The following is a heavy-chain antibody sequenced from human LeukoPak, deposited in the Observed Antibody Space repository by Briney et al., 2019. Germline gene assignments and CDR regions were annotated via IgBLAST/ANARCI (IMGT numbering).Heavy chain of an antibody. CDR1: GFTFSYYR. J-gene: IGHJ4*02. Sequence: GGSLRLSCAASGFTFSYYRMNWVRQAPGKGLEWVSYISSSGSTIYYADSVKGRFTISRDNAKNSLYLQMNSLRAEDTAVYYCARVADSGSYWGYFDYWAREPWSPSPQ. CDR2: ISSSGSTI. D-gene: IGHD1-26*01. CDR3: ARVADSGSYWGYFDY. V-gene: IGHV3-48*04.